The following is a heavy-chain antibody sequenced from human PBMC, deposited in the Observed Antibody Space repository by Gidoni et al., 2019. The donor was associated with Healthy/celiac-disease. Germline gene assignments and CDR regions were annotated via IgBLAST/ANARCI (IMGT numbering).Heavy chain of an antibody. Sequence: EVQLVESGGGLVKPGGSLRLSCAASGFTFSNAWMSWVRQAPGKGLEWVGRIKSKTDGGTTDYAAPVKGRFTISRDDSKNTLYLQMNSLKTEDTAVYYCTTNDVPYYGMDVWGQGTTVTVSS. J-gene: IGHJ6*02. CDR1: GFTFSNAW. CDR3: TTNDVPYYGMDV. CDR2: IKSKTDGGTT. V-gene: IGHV3-15*01. D-gene: IGHD3-10*02.